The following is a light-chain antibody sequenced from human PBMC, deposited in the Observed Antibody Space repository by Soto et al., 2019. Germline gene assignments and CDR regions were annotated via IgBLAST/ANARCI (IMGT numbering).Light chain of an antibody. CDR1: QSVSSS. CDR3: QHYNSYSEA. V-gene: IGKV3-15*01. Sequence: EIVMTQSPATLSGSPGERATLSCRASQSVSSSLAWYQQKPGQAPRLLIYGISTRATGLPGRFSGSGSGTEFTLTLSRLQSEDLATYYCQHYNSYSEAFGQGTKVEL. J-gene: IGKJ1*01. CDR2: GIS.